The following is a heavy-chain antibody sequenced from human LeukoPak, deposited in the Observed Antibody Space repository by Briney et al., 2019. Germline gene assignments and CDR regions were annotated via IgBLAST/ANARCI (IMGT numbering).Heavy chain of an antibody. Sequence: PGGSLRLSCAASGFTFSSYSMNWVRQAPGKGLEWVSSISSSSSYIYYADSVKGRFTISRDNAKNSLYLQMNSLRAEDTAVYFCAKRGVVIRAVLVVGFHKEAYYFDSWGQGALVTVSS. CDR2: ISSSSSYI. J-gene: IGHJ4*02. D-gene: IGHD2-15*01. CDR1: GFTFSSYS. CDR3: AKRGVVIRAVLVVGFHKEAYYFDS. V-gene: IGHV3-21*04.